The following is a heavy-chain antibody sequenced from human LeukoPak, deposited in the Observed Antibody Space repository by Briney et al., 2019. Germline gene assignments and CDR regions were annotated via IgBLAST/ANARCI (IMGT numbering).Heavy chain of an antibody. D-gene: IGHD4-23*01. J-gene: IGHJ4*02. CDR1: GYTFTSYH. CDR3: ARSYGGNFYFDY. Sequence: ASVKVSCKASGYTFTSYHMHWVRQAPGQGLEWMGIINPSGGTTNYAQKFRGRVTMTTDTSTSTAYMELRSLRSDDTAVYYCARSYGGNFYFDYWGQGTLVTVSS. CDR2: INPSGGTT. V-gene: IGHV1-46*01.